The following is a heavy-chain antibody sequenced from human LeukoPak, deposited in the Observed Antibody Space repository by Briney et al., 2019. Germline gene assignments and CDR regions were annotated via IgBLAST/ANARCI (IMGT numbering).Heavy chain of an antibody. V-gene: IGHV3-7*01. Sequence: GGSLRLSCGASGFAFSSYWMSRVRQAPGKGLEWVAKIKQDGSEKYYVESVKGRFTLSRDNAKNSLYLQMNSLRAEDTAVYYCARGPTRANSSDYWGQGTLVTVSS. CDR2: IKQDGSEK. J-gene: IGHJ4*02. D-gene: IGHD2/OR15-2a*01. CDR3: ARGPTRANSSDY. CDR1: GFAFSSYW.